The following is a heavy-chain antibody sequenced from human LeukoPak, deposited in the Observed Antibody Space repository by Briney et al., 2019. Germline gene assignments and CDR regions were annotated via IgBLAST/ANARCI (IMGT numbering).Heavy chain of an antibody. CDR1: GYTFTGYY. CDR2: INPNSGGT. J-gene: IGHJ4*02. V-gene: IGHV1-2*02. Sequence: ASVKVSCKASGYTFTGYYMHWVRQAPGQGLEWMGWINPNSGGTNYVQKFQGRVTMTRDTSISTAYMELSRLRSDDTAVYYCARDGIAAAVTYYFDYWGQGTLVTVSS. D-gene: IGHD6-13*01. CDR3: ARDGIAAAVTYYFDY.